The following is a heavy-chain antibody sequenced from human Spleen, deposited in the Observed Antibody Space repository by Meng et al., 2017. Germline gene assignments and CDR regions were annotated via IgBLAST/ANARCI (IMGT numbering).Heavy chain of an antibody. D-gene: IGHD4-17*01. CDR3: AKDDSLDFGDPLFEY. V-gene: IGHV3-23*01. J-gene: IGHJ4*02. CDR2: ISGRADTT. CDR1: GFTFSNYA. Sequence: GESLKISCAASGFTFSNYALSWVRQAPGKGLEWVSGISGRADTTYYADSVKGRFSISRDNSQNTLYLQMNSLRADDTAIYYCAKDDSLDFGDPLFEYWGQGALVTVSS.